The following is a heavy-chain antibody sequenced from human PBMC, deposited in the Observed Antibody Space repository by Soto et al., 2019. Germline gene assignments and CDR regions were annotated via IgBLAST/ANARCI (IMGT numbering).Heavy chain of an antibody. Sequence: QVQLVQSGAEVKKPGSSVKVSCKASGGTFSSYTISWVRQAPGQGLEWMGRIIPILGIANYAQKFQVRVTITAKKSTTTAYMELSSLRSEDTAVYYCARDPGIAAAGPTDYFDYWGQGTLVTVSS. CDR3: ARDPGIAAAGPTDYFDY. J-gene: IGHJ4*02. V-gene: IGHV1-69*08. CDR2: IIPILGIA. CDR1: GGTFSSYT. D-gene: IGHD6-13*01.